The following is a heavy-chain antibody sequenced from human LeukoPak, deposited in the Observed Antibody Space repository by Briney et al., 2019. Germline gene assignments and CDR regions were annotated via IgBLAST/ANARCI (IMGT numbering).Heavy chain of an antibody. J-gene: IGHJ4*02. CDR2: IYYSGST. V-gene: IGHV4-30-4*01. CDR3: ARGIVEDSSGLPFDY. D-gene: IGHD3-22*01. CDR1: GGSISSGDYY. Sequence: SETLSLTCTVSGGSISSGDYYWSWSRQPPGKGLEWSGYIYYSGSTYYNPSLKSRVTMAIDTSKNQFSLKLSSVTAADTAVYYCARGIVEDSSGLPFDYWGQGTLVTVSS.